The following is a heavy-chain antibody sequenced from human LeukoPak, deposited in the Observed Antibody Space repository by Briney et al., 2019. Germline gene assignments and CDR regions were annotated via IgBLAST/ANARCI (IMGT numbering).Heavy chain of an antibody. Sequence: SETLSLTCTVSGGSISSYYWSWIRQPAGKGLEWIGRIYTSGSTNYNPSLKSRVTMSVDTSKNQFSLKLSSVTAADTAVYYCARGGYDSSGYYPHFDYWGQGTLVTVSS. CDR2: IYTSGST. CDR1: GGSISSYY. J-gene: IGHJ4*02. V-gene: IGHV4-4*07. CDR3: ARGGYDSSGYYPHFDY. D-gene: IGHD3-22*01.